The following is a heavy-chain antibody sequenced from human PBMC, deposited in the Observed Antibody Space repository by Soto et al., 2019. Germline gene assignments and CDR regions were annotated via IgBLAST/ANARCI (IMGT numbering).Heavy chain of an antibody. CDR1: GFTFSSYW. D-gene: IGHD5-18*01. V-gene: IGHV3-74*01. Sequence: EVQLVESGGGLVQPGGSLRLSCAASGFTFSSYWMHWVRQAPGKGLVWVSRINSDGSSTSYADSVKGRFTISRDNAEIPLHMQMNSLRSEDTAVYYCPSEGGYSYGYDYWGQGTLVTVSS. J-gene: IGHJ4*02. CDR3: PSEGGYSYGYDY. CDR2: INSDGSST.